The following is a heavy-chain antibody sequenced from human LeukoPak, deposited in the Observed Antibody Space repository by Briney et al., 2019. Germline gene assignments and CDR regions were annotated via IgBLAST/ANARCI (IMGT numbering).Heavy chain of an antibody. CDR1: GFTFSSYD. Sequence: PGGSLRLSCAASGFTFSSYDMSWVRQAPGKGLEWVSYISSSGSTIYYADSVKGRFTISRDNAKNSLYLQMNSLRAEDTAVYYCAREPYDSSGYFDYWGQGTLVTVSS. CDR3: AREPYDSSGYFDY. J-gene: IGHJ4*02. D-gene: IGHD3-22*01. CDR2: ISSSGSTI. V-gene: IGHV3-48*03.